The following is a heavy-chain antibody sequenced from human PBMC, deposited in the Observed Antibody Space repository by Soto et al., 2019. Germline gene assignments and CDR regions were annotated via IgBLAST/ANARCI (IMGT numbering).Heavy chain of an antibody. J-gene: IGHJ5*02. CDR2: IYYSGNT. CDR1: GASISRYF. D-gene: IGHD2-15*01. CDR3: ARVSIGRDIVMVVEATPGSWLDP. Sequence: LSLTCSVSGASISRYFWSWIRQPPGKELEWIGNIYYSGNTNYNPSLKSRATMSVDTSRNQFSLKLTSVTAADTAVYYCARVSIGRDIVMVVEATPGSWLDPWGPGTLVTVSS. V-gene: IGHV4-59*01.